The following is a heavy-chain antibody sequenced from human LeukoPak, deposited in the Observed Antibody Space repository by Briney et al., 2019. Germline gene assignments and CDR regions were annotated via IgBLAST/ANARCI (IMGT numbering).Heavy chain of an antibody. V-gene: IGHV4-38-2*02. D-gene: IGHD6-6*01. J-gene: IGHJ4*02. CDR1: GYSISSGYY. CDR2: INHSGST. CDR3: ARDRVYGTAYSSSKPLDY. Sequence: SETLSLTCTVSGYSISSGYYWSWIRQPPGKGLEWIGEINHSGSTNYNPSLKSRVTISVDTSKNQFSLKLSSVTAADTAVYYCARDRVYGTAYSSSKPLDYWGQGTLVTVSS.